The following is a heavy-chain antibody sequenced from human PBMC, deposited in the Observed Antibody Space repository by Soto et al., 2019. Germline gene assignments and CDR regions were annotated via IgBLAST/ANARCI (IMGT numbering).Heavy chain of an antibody. CDR1: GYPFIKYG. D-gene: IGHD3-9*01. V-gene: IGHV1-18*04. CDR2: IKVDSGYT. J-gene: IGHJ5*02. Sequence: QLQLVQSAAEVKKPGASVRVSCKAYGYPFIKYGISWIRQAPEQGLEWMGWIKVDSGYTNYAQKFQGRVNMTADTSSDTAFMELRSLRLDDTAVYFCATSNDTGFDPWGQGTLVSVSS. CDR3: ATSNDTGFDP.